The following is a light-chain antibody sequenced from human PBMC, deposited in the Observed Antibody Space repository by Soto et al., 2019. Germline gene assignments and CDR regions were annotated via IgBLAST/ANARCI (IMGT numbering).Light chain of an antibody. CDR3: HQYNNWPRT. CDR1: QSVGNN. V-gene: IGKV3-15*01. Sequence: EIVMTQSPATLSVSPGERATLSCRASQSVGNNLAWYQQKPGQAPNLLIYGASSRATGIAARFSGSGSGTEFTLTISSLQSEDFAFYYCHQYNNWPRTFGQGTKVEIK. J-gene: IGKJ1*01. CDR2: GAS.